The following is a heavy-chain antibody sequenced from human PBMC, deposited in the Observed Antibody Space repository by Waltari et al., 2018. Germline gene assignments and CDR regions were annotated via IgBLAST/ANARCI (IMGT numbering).Heavy chain of an antibody. CDR3: ARDLGRSAAGNY. Sequence: QVQLQQWGAGLLKPSETLTLTCAVYGGSFSGYYWSWIRQPPGKGLEWIGEINHSGSTNYNPSLKSRVTISVDTSKNQFSLKLSSVTAADTAVYYCARDLGRSAAGNYWGQGTLVTVSS. J-gene: IGHJ4*02. V-gene: IGHV4-34*01. CDR1: GGSFSGYY. CDR2: INHSGST. D-gene: IGHD6-13*01.